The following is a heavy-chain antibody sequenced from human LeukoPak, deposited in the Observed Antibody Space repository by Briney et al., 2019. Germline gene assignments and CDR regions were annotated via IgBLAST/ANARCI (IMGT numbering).Heavy chain of an antibody. CDR1: GDSISSTSYY. CDR3: ARDFLQGVRGNTGGSFDY. D-gene: IGHD3-10*01. V-gene: IGHV4-39*07. CDR2: IFHSGTT. Sequence: PSETLSLTCTVSGDSISSTSYYWDWIRQPPGKGLEWIGGIFHSGTTYYNPSLKSRVTMSVDTSKNQFSLKLSSVTAADTAVYFCARDFLQGVRGNTGGSFDYWGQGTLVTVSS. J-gene: IGHJ4*02.